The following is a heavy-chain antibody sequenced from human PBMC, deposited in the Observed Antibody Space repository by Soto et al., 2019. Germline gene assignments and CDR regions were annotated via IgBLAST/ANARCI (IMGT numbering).Heavy chain of an antibody. V-gene: IGHV3-23*01. CDR3: AKHGLLTTVPTWSYYFDY. CDR1: GFTFSSYA. CDR2: ISGSGGST. Sequence: PGGSLRLSCAASGFTFSSYAMSWVRQAPGKGLEWVSAISGSGGSTCYADSVKGRFTISRDNSKNTLYLQMNSLRAEDTAVYYCAKHGLLTTVPTWSYYFDYWGQATLVTVSS. J-gene: IGHJ4*02. D-gene: IGHD4-4*01.